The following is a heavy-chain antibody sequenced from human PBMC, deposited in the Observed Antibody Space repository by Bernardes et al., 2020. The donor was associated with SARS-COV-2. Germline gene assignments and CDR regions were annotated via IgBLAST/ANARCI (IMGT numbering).Heavy chain of an antibody. V-gene: IGHV1-24*01. CDR3: ATAPGYGDINWFDP. Sequence: ASVKVSCKVSGYTLTELSMHWVRQAPGKGLEWMGGFDPEDGETIYAHKFQGRVTMTEDTSTDTAYMELSSLRSEDTAVYYCATAPGYGDINWFDPWGQGTLVTVSS. CDR2: FDPEDGET. CDR1: GYTLTELS. D-gene: IGHD4-17*01. J-gene: IGHJ5*02.